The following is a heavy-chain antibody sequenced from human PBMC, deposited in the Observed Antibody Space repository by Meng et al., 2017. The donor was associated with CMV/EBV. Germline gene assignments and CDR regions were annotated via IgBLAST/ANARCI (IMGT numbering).Heavy chain of an antibody. J-gene: IGHJ5*02. CDR2: ISSSSSYI. CDR1: GFTFRSYS. CDR3: ARDRGNSGHWFDP. Sequence: GEALKISCAASGFTFRSYSMNWGRQAPGKGLEWVSSISSSSSYIYYADSVKGRFTISRDNAKNSLYLQMNSLRAEDTAVYYCARDRGNSGHWFDPWGQGTLVTVSS. D-gene: IGHD4-23*01. V-gene: IGHV3-21*01.